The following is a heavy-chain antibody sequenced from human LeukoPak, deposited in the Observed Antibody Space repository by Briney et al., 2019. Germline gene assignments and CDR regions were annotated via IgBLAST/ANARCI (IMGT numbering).Heavy chain of an antibody. J-gene: IGHJ3*02. CDR3: ARDVGSSGWYSAFDI. V-gene: IGHV3-21*01. CDR1: GFTFSSYS. CDR2: ISSSSSYI. D-gene: IGHD6-19*01. Sequence: PGGSLRLSCAASGFTFSSYSMKWVRQAPGKGLEWVSSISSSSSYIYYADSVKGRFTISRDNAKNSLYLQMNSLRAEDTAVYYCARDVGSSGWYSAFDIWGQGTMVTVSS.